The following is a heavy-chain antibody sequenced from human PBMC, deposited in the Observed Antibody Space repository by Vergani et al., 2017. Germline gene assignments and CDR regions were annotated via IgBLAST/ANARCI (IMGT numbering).Heavy chain of an antibody. J-gene: IGHJ5*02. Sequence: QLQLQESGPGLVKPSATLSLTCSVSGASIRSSNYYCGWIRQPPGKGLEWIACIYYSGRTYYNPSLKSRVTISVDTSKNQFSLKLSSVTAAATAVYFCARHSTVEWLVKLGWIDPWGQGILVTVSS. CDR1: GASIRSSNYY. D-gene: IGHD6-19*01. CDR2: IYYSGRT. V-gene: IGHV4-39*01. CDR3: ARHSTVEWLVKLGWIDP.